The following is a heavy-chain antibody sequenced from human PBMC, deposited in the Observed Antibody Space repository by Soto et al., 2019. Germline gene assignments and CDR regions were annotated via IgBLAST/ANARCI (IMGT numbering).Heavy chain of an antibody. CDR1: GYSFTSYW. CDR3: ARHRGSSSYYYYGMDV. J-gene: IGHJ6*02. CDR2: IYPGDSDT. D-gene: IGHD6-6*01. V-gene: IGHV5-51*01. Sequence: PGESLKISCKGSGYSFTSYWIGWVRQMPGKGLEWMGIIYPGDSDTRYSPSFQGQVTISADKSISTAYLQWSSLKASDTAMYYCARHRGSSSYYYYGMDVWGQGTTVTVSS.